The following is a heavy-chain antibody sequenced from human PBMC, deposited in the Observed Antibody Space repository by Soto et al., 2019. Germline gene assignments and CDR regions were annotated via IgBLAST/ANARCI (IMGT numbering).Heavy chain of an antibody. J-gene: IGHJ4*02. V-gene: IGHV4-30-4*01. D-gene: IGHD3-22*01. CDR1: GGSISSGDYY. CDR2: IYYSGST. Sequence: SETLSLTCTVSGGSISSGDYYWSWIRQPPGKGLEWIGYIYYSGSTYYNPSLKSRVTTSVDTSKNQFSLKLSSVTAADTAVYYCARGSSGYYLYYFDYWGQGTLVTVSS. CDR3: ARGSSGYYLYYFDY.